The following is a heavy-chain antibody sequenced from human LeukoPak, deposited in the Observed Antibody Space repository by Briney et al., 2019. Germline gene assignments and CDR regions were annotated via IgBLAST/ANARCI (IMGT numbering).Heavy chain of an antibody. CDR2: MYSTGST. D-gene: IGHD6-19*01. CDR3: ARTRSYYMDV. Sequence: SETLSLTCAVSGASVGGNHWSWIRQSPEKGLEWIGRMYSTGSTIYNPSLKSRVTMSVDTSKNQFSLTLSSVTAADTAVYYCARTRSYYMDVWAKGTTVTVSS. CDR1: GASVGGNH. J-gene: IGHJ6*03. V-gene: IGHV4-4*07.